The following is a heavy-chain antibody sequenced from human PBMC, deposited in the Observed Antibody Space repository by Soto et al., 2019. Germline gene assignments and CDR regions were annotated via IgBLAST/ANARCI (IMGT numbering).Heavy chain of an antibody. CDR1: GFTFRTYG. CDR3: AREPEGIAAALDY. Sequence: GGSLRLSCAASGFTFRTYGMNWVRRFPGGGLEWVASISSSGSFIYYADSVKGRFTISRDDAEKSLYLQMNSLRAEDTALYYCAREPEGIAAALDYWGQGTLVTVSS. V-gene: IGHV3-21*01. D-gene: IGHD6-13*01. CDR2: ISSSGSFI. J-gene: IGHJ4*02.